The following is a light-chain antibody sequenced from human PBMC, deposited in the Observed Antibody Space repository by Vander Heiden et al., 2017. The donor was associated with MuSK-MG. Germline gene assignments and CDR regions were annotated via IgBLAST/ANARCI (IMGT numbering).Light chain of an antibody. J-gene: IGKJ1*01. Sequence: EIVLTQSPATLSLSPGERATPSCRASQSVSSYVDWYQQKPGQSPRLLIYDASNRATGIPARFSGSGSGTDFTLTISSLEPEDFAVYYCQQRSNWPGTFGQGTKVEIK. CDR3: QQRSNWPGT. V-gene: IGKV3-11*01. CDR2: DAS. CDR1: QSVSSY.